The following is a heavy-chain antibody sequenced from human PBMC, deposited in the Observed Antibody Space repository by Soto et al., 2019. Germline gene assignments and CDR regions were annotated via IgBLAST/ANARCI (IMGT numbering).Heavy chain of an antibody. CDR1: GGSITSYH. CDR3: VRDCSGGGCYSDYGMDV. CDR2: TAYTGNT. J-gene: IGHJ6*02. D-gene: IGHD2-15*01. V-gene: IGHV4-59*12. Sequence: QVHLLESGPGLVKPSETLSLTCVVSGGSITSYHWSWIRQFPGKGLEWIAYTAYTGNTNYNPSLKSRVSMSVDRSKNQFSLKLTSVTAADTAVYYCVRDCSGGGCYSDYGMDVWGQGTTVTVSS.